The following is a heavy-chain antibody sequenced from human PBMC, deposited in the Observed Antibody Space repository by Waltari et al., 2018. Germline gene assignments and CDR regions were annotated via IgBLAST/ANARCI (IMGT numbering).Heavy chain of an antibody. V-gene: IGHV4-34*01. CDR2: INHSGST. CDR3: ARVMLYCSSTSCDAFDI. J-gene: IGHJ3*02. CDR1: GGSFSGYY. Sequence: QVQLQQWGAGLLKPSETLSLTSAVYGGSFSGYYWSWIRPPPGKGLGWIGEINHSGSTNYNPYLKSRVTISVDTSKNQFSLKLSSVTAADTAVYYCARVMLYCSSTSCDAFDIWGQGTMVTVSS. D-gene: IGHD2-2*01.